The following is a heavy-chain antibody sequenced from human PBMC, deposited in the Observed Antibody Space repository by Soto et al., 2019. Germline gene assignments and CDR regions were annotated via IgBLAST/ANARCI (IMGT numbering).Heavy chain of an antibody. D-gene: IGHD3-3*01. CDR2: MNPSGGGT. CDR3: ERGSRLTEPNTCFDP. J-gene: IGHJ5*02. CDR1: GYMFTSFY. V-gene: IGHV1-46*01. Sequence: ASVKVSCKASGYMFTSFYIHWVRQAPGQGPEWMGMMNPSGGGTSYEQKFQGRVTMTRDTSTNISYMDLSSLTSEDTAVYYCERGSRLTEPNTCFDPWGQGTLVTVSS.